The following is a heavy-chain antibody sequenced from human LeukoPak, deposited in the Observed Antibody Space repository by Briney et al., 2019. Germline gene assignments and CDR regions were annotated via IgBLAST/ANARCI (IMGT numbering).Heavy chain of an antibody. D-gene: IGHD3-22*01. CDR2: IYSGGTT. J-gene: IGHJ4*02. Sequence: GGSLRLSCAVSGFTVSGNYMSWVRQAPGKGLEWVSLIYSGGTTYYADSVKGRFTISRDNAKNSLYLQMNSLRAEDTAVYYCARLPVTYYYDSSGYYYFDYWGQGTLVTVSS. V-gene: IGHV3-53*01. CDR3: ARLPVTYYYDSSGYYYFDY. CDR1: GFTVSGNY.